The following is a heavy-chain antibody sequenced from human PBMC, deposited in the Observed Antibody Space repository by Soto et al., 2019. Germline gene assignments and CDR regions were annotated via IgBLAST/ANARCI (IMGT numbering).Heavy chain of an antibody. J-gene: IGHJ4*02. Sequence: SETKSLTCAVSGGSISSGGYSWSWIRMPPGKCLEWIVYIYPSGSTYYNPSLKSRVTISVDRSKNQFSLKLSSVTAADSAIYYCARENYSSRWYFDYLGQGTLVTVSS. D-gene: IGHD6-13*01. V-gene: IGHV4-30-2*01. CDR3: ARENYSSRWYFDY. CDR2: IYPSGST. CDR1: GGSISSGGYS.